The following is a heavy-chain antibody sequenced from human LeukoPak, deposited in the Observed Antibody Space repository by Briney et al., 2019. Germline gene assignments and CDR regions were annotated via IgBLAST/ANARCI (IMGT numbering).Heavy chain of an antibody. D-gene: IGHD1-26*01. J-gene: IGHJ4*02. V-gene: IGHV1-24*01. CDR3: VTSSGNYFLY. CDR2: FDPEDGET. Sequence: ASVKVSCKVSGYTLTQLVIHWVRQAPGKGLEWMGGFDPEDGETIYAQKFQGRVTMTEDTSTDTAYMELSSLRSEDTAVYYCVTSSGNYFLYWGQGTLVTVS. CDR1: GYTLTQLV.